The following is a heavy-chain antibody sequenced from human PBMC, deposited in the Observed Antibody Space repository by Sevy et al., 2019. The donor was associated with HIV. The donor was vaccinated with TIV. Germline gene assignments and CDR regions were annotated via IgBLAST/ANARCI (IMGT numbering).Heavy chain of an antibody. J-gene: IGHJ6*02. CDR3: ARGRVAVLRFLEWYPLGYCGMDV. CDR1: GYTFTSYD. V-gene: IGHV1-8*01. CDR2: MTPNGGNT. Sequence: ASVKVSFKASGYTFTSYDINWVRQATGQGLEWMGWMTPNGGNTGYAQKFQGRVTMTRNTSISTAYMELSSLRSEDTAVYYCARGRVAVLRFLEWYPLGYCGMDVWGQGTTVTVSS. D-gene: IGHD3-3*01.